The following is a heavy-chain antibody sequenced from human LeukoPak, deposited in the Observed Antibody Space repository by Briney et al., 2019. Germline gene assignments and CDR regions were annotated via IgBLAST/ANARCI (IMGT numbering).Heavy chain of an antibody. CDR1: GFTFSSYS. V-gene: IGHV3-30*03. Sequence: TGGSLRLSCAASGFTFSSYSMNWVRQAPGKGLEWVAVISYDGNNKYYGDSVKGRFTISRDNSKNTLYLQMENLRAEDTAAYYCAGGDDFWSGYYGGAVWGQGTLVTVSS. CDR3: AGGDDFWSGYYGGAV. J-gene: IGHJ4*02. CDR2: ISYDGNNK. D-gene: IGHD3-3*01.